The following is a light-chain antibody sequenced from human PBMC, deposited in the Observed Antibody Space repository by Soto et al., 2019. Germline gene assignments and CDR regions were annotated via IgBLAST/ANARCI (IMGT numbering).Light chain of an antibody. J-gene: IGLJ1*01. V-gene: IGLV2-14*01. CDR1: SGDVGGHNS. CDR2: DVS. Sequence: ALAQPAAVSWSPGQSITISCTGTSGDVGGHNSVAWYQHNPGKAPKLMIYDVSNRPSGVSSRFSGSKSGNTASLSISGLQAEDEADYYCSSYTSSSTLVFGTGTKVTVL. CDR3: SSYTSSSTLV.